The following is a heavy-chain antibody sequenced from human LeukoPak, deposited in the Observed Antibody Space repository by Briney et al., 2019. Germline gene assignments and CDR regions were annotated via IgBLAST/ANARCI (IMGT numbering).Heavy chain of an antibody. Sequence: GGSLRLSCAASGFTFRDHYMGWVRQAPGQGLAWVSYISSSSHYTNYVVSVRGRFIISRDNVKDSLYLQMNSLRVDGTAIYYCVRETTEGAKDYWGQGTQVTVSS. D-gene: IGHD1-14*01. CDR2: ISSSSHYT. V-gene: IGHV3-11*05. J-gene: IGHJ4*02. CDR3: VRETTEGAKDY. CDR1: GFTFRDHY.